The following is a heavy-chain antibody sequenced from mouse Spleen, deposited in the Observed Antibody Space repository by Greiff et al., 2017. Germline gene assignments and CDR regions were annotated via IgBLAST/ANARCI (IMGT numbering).Heavy chain of an antibody. CDR2: INPYNGGT. V-gene: IGHV1-19*01. D-gene: IGHD2-3*01. J-gene: IGHJ3*01. Sequence: EVQLVESGPVLVKPGASVKMSCKASGYTFTDYYMNWVKQSHGKSLEWIGVINPYNGGTSYNQKFKGKATLTVDKSSSTAYMELNSLTSEDSAVYYCARDGYYGFAYWGQGTLVTVSA. CDR3: ARDGYYGFAY. CDR1: GYTFTDYY.